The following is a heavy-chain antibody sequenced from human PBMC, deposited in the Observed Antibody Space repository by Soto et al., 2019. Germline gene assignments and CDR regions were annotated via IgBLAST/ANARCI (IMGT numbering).Heavy chain of an antibody. D-gene: IGHD5-12*01. CDR3: ARGGYVGAFDI. CDR2: IWYDGSNK. Sequence: QVQLVESGGGVVQPGRSLRLSCAASGFTFSSYGMHWVRQAPGKGLGWVAVIWYDGSNKYYADSVKGRFTISRDNSKNTLYLQMNSLRAEDTAVYYCARGGYVGAFDIWGQGTMVTVSS. CDR1: GFTFSSYG. V-gene: IGHV3-33*01. J-gene: IGHJ3*02.